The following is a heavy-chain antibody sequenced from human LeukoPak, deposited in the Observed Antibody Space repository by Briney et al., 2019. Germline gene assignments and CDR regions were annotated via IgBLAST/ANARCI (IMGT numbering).Heavy chain of an antibody. J-gene: IGHJ6*04. V-gene: IGHV3-30*18. CDR2: ISYDGSNK. Sequence: PGRSLRLSCAASGFTFSSYGMHWVRQAPGKGLEWVAVISYDGSNKYYADSVKGRFTISRDNSKNTLYLQMNSLRDEDTAVYYCAKATGIAVNFYYGMDVWGKGTTVTVSS. CDR3: AKATGIAVNFYYGMDV. CDR1: GFTFSSYG. D-gene: IGHD6-19*01.